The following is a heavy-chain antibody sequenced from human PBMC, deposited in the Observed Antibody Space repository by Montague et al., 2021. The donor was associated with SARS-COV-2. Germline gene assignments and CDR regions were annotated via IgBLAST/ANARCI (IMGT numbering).Heavy chain of an antibody. CDR1: GASVASGNFY. CDR2: MYYTRHT. J-gene: IGHJ4*02. D-gene: IGHD6-6*01. Sequence: SETLSLTCTVSGASVASGNFYWSWIRQPPGKGLEWIGYMYYTRHTNYNPSPESRVTMPVDPSKNQFSLTLTSVTAADTAVYYCARSRANVPSRPGFDYWGQGALVTVSS. CDR3: ARSRANVPSRPGFDY. V-gene: IGHV4-61*01.